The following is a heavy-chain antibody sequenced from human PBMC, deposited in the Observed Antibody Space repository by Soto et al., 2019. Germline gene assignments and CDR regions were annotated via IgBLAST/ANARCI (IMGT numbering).Heavy chain of an antibody. Sequence: SETLSLTCTVSGGSISSGDYYWSWIRQPPGKGLEWIGYIYYSGSTYYNPSLKSRVTISVDTSKNQFSLKLSSVTAADTAVYYCARGVLGYYDFWSGYSGARFDPWGQGTLVTVSS. J-gene: IGHJ5*02. D-gene: IGHD3-3*01. CDR1: GGSISSGDYY. CDR2: IYYSGST. CDR3: ARGVLGYYDFWSGYSGARFDP. V-gene: IGHV4-30-4*01.